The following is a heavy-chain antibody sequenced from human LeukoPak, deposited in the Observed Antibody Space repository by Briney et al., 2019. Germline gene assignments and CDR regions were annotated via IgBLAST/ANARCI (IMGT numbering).Heavy chain of an antibody. CDR1: GFTFSSYA. Sequence: GGSLRLSCAASGFTFSSYAMSWVRQAPGKGLEWVSAISGSGGSTYYADSVKGRFTISRDNSKNTLYLQMNSLRAEDTAVYYCAKDGLWFGELFRPLDYWGQGTLVTVSS. J-gene: IGHJ4*02. V-gene: IGHV3-23*01. CDR2: ISGSGGST. D-gene: IGHD3-10*01. CDR3: AKDGLWFGELFRPLDY.